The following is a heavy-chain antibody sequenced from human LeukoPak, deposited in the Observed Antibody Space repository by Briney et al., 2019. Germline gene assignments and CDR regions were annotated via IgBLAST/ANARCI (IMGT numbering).Heavy chain of an antibody. CDR3: AREGLRYFDWLLFADVESNWFDP. CDR1: GFTFSSYA. J-gene: IGHJ5*02. V-gene: IGHV3-30-3*01. D-gene: IGHD3-9*01. CDR2: ISYDGSNK. Sequence: PGGSLRLSCAASGFTFSSYAMHWVRQAPGKGLEWVAVISYDGSNKYYADSVKGRFTISRDNSKNTLYLQMNSLRAEDTAVYYCAREGLRYFDWLLFADVESNWFDPWGQGTLVTVSS.